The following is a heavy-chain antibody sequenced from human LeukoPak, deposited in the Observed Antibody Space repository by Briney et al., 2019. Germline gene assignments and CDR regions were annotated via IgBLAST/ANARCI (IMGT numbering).Heavy chain of an antibody. Sequence: SETLSLTCSVSGGSISGYYWSWIRQPPGKGLEWIGYIYYSGSTNYNPSLKSRVTISVDTSKNQFSLKLSSVTAADTAVYYCARAVRFLEWLSVFDYWGQGTLVTVSS. CDR2: IYYSGST. CDR3: ARAVRFLEWLSVFDY. J-gene: IGHJ4*02. CDR1: GGSISGYY. D-gene: IGHD3-3*01. V-gene: IGHV4-59*01.